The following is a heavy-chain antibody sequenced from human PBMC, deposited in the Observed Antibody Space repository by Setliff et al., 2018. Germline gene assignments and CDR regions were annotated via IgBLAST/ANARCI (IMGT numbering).Heavy chain of an antibody. D-gene: IGHD1-26*01. Sequence: SETLSLTCTVSGGSVSSSSYYWGWIRQPPGKGLELIGTIYYSGTTYYSPSLKSRVTISVDTSKNQFSLKLTSVTAADTAIYYCASRRTGPGGWFDYWGQGTLVTVSS. J-gene: IGHJ5*01. CDR3: ASRRTGPGGWFDY. CDR1: GGSVSSSSYY. CDR2: IYYSGTT. V-gene: IGHV4-39*01.